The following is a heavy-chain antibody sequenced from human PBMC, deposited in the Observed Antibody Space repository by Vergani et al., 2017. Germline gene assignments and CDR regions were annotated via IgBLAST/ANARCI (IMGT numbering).Heavy chain of an antibody. V-gene: IGHV5-51*01. CDR3: ARLDDY. CDR1: GYNFTNFW. CDR2: IYPGNSNT. J-gene: IGHJ4*02. Sequence: EVQLVQSGAELKKPGESLKISCEASGYNFTNFWIAWVRQMPGKGLEWMAIIYPGNSNTRYSPSFQGQVTISADKSISTAYLQWTSLKASDTGMYYCARLDDYWGQGTLVTVSS.